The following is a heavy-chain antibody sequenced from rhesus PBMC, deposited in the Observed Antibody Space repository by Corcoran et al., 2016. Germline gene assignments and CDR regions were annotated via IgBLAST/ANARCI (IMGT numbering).Heavy chain of an antibody. CDR2: VYSITART. J-gene: IGHJ6*01. D-gene: IGHD2-39*02. CDR1: GGSLSGYYN. V-gene: IGHV4-143*01. Sequence: QVQLQESGPGLVKPSETLSLTCTVSGGSLSGYYNWTWIRQSPGTGLEWSGAVYSITARTNYKPSLKSRVTISKDTSKNQFSLRLTSVTAADTAVYYCARQGYTDHLGGLDSWGQGVVVTVSS. CDR3: ARQGYTDHLGGLDS.